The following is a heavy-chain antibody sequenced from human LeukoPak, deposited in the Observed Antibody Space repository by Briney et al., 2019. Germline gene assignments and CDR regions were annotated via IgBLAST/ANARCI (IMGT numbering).Heavy chain of an antibody. CDR3: ARSYSGSYNWFDP. V-gene: IGHV5-51*01. D-gene: IGHD1-26*01. CDR2: IYPGDSDT. CDR1: GYSFTSYW. J-gene: IGHJ5*02. Sequence: GESLKISCKGSGYSFTSYWIGWVRQMPGKGLEWMGIIYPGDSDTRYSPSFQGQVTISADKSISTSYLQWSSLKASDTAIYYCARSYSGSYNWFDPWGQGTLVTVSS.